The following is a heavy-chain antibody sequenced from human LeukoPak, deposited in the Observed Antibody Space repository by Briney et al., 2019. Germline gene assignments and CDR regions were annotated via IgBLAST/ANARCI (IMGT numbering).Heavy chain of an antibody. D-gene: IGHD6-6*01. Sequence: PSETLSLTCAVYGGSFSGYYWSWIRQPPGKGLEWIGEINHSGSTNYNPSLKSRVTISVDTSKNQFSLKLSSVTAADTAVYYCARDWPYSSSSYFDYWGQGTLVTVSS. CDR3: ARDWPYSSSSYFDY. CDR1: GGSFSGYY. CDR2: INHSGST. V-gene: IGHV4-34*01. J-gene: IGHJ4*02.